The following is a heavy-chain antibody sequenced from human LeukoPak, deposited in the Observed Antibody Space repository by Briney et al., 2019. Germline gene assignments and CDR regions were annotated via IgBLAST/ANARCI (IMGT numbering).Heavy chain of an antibody. V-gene: IGHV3-30*04. CDR3: ARDHLRYYFDSSGYGPLYYYVDV. Sequence: GGSLRLSCAASGFTFSSYAMHWVRQAPGKGLEWVAVISYDGSNKYYADSVKGRFTISRDNAKDSLYLQMNSLRAEDTAVYYCARDHLRYYFDSSGYGPLYYYVDVWGKGTTVTVSS. J-gene: IGHJ6*03. CDR2: ISYDGSNK. CDR1: GFTFSSYA. D-gene: IGHD3-22*01.